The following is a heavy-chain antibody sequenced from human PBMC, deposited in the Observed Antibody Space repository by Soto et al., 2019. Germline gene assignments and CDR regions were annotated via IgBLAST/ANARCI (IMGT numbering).Heavy chain of an antibody. D-gene: IGHD3-16*01. CDR1: GGSISSGGYY. Sequence: QVQLQESGPGLVKPSQTLSLTCTVSGGSISSGGYYWSWIRQHPGKGLEWIGSIYYSGSTYYNPSRRSRVTISADTSKNQSPLKLSSVTAPDTAVYYCARGVLHWGQGTLVTVSS. CDR3: ARGVLH. J-gene: IGHJ4*02. V-gene: IGHV4-31*03. CDR2: IYYSGST.